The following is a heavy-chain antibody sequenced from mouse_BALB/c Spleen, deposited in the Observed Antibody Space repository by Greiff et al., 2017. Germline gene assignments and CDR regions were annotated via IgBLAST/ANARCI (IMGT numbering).Heavy chain of an antibody. Sequence: QVQLQQSGAELAKPGASVKMSCKASGYTFTSYWMHWVKQRPGQGLEWIGYINPSTGYTEYNQTFKDKATLTADKSSSTAYMQLRSLTSEDSAVYYCARREGDYPYAMDYWGQGTSVTVSS. J-gene: IGHJ4*01. CDR3: ARREGDYPYAMDY. CDR1: GYTFTSYW. D-gene: IGHD2-13*01. CDR2: INPSTGYT. V-gene: IGHV1-7*01.